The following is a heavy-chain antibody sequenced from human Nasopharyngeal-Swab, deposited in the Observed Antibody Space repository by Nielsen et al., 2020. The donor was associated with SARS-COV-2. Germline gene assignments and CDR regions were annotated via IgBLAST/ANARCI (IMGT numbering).Heavy chain of an antibody. V-gene: IGHV4-4*07. D-gene: IGHD3-3*01. CDR1: GGSINSYY. CDR3: ASRRYFWSGRYFDY. J-gene: IGHJ4*02. Sequence: SETLSLTCTVSGGSINSYYWSWIRQPAGKGLEWIGRIYTSGSTNYNPSLKSRVTTSVDTSKNQFSLKLSSVTAADTAVYYCASRRYFWSGRYFDYWGQGTLVTVSS. CDR2: IYTSGST.